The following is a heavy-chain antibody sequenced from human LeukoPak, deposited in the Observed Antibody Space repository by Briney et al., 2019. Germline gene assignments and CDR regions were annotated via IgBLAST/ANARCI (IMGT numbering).Heavy chain of an antibody. Sequence: GRSLRLSCAASGCTFDDYAMHWVRQAPGKGLEWVSGISWNSGSIGYADSVKGRFTISRDNAKNSLYLQMNSLRAEDTALYYCAKAVSGWDAFDIWGQGTMVTVSS. CDR2: ISWNSGSI. D-gene: IGHD6-19*01. V-gene: IGHV3-9*01. CDR1: GCTFDDYA. CDR3: AKAVSGWDAFDI. J-gene: IGHJ3*02.